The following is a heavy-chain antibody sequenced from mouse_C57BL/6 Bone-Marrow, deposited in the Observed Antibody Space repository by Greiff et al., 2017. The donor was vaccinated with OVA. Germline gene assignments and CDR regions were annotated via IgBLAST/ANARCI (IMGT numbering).Heavy chain of an antibody. CDR3: GYGNYVGFAY. V-gene: IGHV1-50*01. J-gene: IGHJ3*01. D-gene: IGHD2-10*02. CDR1: GYTFTSYW. Sequence: VQLQQPGAELVKPGASVKLSCKASGYTFTSYWMQWVKQRPGQGLEWIGEIDPSDSYTNYNQKFKGKATLTVDTSSSTAYMQLSSLTSEDSAVYYCGYGNYVGFAYWGQGTLVTVSA. CDR2: IDPSDSYT.